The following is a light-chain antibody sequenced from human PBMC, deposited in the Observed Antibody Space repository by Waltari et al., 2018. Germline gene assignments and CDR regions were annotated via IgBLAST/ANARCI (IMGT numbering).Light chain of an antibody. J-gene: IGKJ5*01. Sequence: AIQLTQSPSSLSASVGDRVTITCRGSQVINSALDWYQQVPGKPPKLLICAASSLESGVPTRFSGSGSGTDFTLTISSLQPEDFATYYCQQFKSYPRTFGQGTRLE. CDR1: QVINSA. V-gene: IGKV1-13*02. CDR3: QQFKSYPRT. CDR2: AAS.